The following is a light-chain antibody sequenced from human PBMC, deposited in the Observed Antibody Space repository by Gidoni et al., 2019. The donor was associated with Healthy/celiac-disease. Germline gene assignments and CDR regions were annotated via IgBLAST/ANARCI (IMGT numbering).Light chain of an antibody. CDR2: DAS. CDR3: QQYDKLPRT. Sequence: DIQMTQSPSSLSASVGDRVTITCQASQDISNYLNWYQQKPGKAPKLLIYDASNLETGVPSRFSGSGSGTDFTFTISSLQPEDIATYYCQQYDKLPRTFGQGTKVEIK. CDR1: QDISNY. V-gene: IGKV1-33*01. J-gene: IGKJ1*01.